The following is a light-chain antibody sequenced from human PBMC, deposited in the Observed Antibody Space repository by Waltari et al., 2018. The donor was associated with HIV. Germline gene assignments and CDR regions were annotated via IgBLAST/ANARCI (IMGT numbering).Light chain of an antibody. CDR3: HVWDSFSDHRV. Sequence: SYVLTQPPSVSVAPGQTARISCEGDNIGSKSVHCYQQKPGQATVLVVYYDTDRPSGIPGRFSGSNSGNTATLIISGVEAGDEADYYCHVWDSFSDHRVFGGGTELTVL. V-gene: IGLV3-21*02. CDR2: YDT. J-gene: IGLJ2*01. CDR1: NIGSKS.